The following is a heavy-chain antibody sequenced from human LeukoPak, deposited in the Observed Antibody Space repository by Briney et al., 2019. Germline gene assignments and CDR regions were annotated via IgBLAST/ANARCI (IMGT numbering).Heavy chain of an antibody. Sequence: ASLKVSCKASGYTFTAYYMHWVRQAPGQGLEWIGWINPNSGGTNYAQKFQGRVTMTRDTSISTAYMELSRLRSDDTAVYYCARDRVVVPAAFDYWGQGTLVTVSS. CDR2: INPNSGGT. D-gene: IGHD2-2*01. V-gene: IGHV1-2*02. CDR3: ARDRVVVPAAFDY. CDR1: GYTFTAYY. J-gene: IGHJ4*02.